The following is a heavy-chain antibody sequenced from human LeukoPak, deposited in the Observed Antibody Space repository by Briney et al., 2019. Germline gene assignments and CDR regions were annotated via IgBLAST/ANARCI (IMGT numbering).Heavy chain of an antibody. V-gene: IGHV3-7*01. D-gene: IGHD3-22*01. CDR1: GFTFSNYS. J-gene: IGHJ4*02. Sequence: GGSLRLSCAASGFTFSNYSMNWVRQAPGKGLEWVANIKQDGSEKYYVDSVKGRFTISRDNAKNSLYLQMNSLRAEDTAVYYCVRDLYRIVVVPHYFDYWGQGTLGTVSS. CDR3: VRDLYRIVVVPHYFDY. CDR2: IKQDGSEK.